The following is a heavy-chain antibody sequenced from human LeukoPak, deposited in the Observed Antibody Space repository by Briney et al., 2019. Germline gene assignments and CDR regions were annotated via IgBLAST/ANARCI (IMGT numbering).Heavy chain of an antibody. J-gene: IGHJ6*02. D-gene: IGHD4-17*01. V-gene: IGHV1-8*01. Sequence: ASVTVSCTASGYTFTNYDINWVRQTTGQGLQWIGWMNPNSGDSGYAQELQGRVTMTEDTSTDTAYMELNSLRSEDTAVYYCATASRSPRTVSDYYYGMDVWGQGTTVTVSS. CDR3: ATASRSPRTVSDYYYGMDV. CDR2: MNPNSGDS. CDR1: GYTFTNYD.